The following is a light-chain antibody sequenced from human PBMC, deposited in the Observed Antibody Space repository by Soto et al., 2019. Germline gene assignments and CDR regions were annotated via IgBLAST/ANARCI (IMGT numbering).Light chain of an antibody. CDR2: AAS. CDR3: QQYNNWPPIT. J-gene: IGKJ5*01. Sequence: EIVMTQSPATLSVFPGERATLSCRACQSVSSKLAWYQQKPGQAPRLLIYAASTRATGIPARFSGSGSGTEFTLTISSLQSEDFAVYYCQQYNNWPPITFGQGTRLEIK. CDR1: QSVSSK. V-gene: IGKV3-15*01.